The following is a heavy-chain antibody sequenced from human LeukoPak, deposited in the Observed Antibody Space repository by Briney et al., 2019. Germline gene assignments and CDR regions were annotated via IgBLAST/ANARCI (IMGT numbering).Heavy chain of an antibody. D-gene: IGHD5-18*01. Sequence: GGSLRLSCVASGITFNNYAVSWVRQAPEKGLDWVSVIRGSAHKIRYADSVKGRFTISRDNSENIVYLQMNNLRVEDTAVYYCAGRLTGYSSGYIHWGQGTLVTVSS. J-gene: IGHJ4*02. CDR2: IRGSAHKI. CDR1: GITFNNYA. CDR3: AGRLTGYSSGYIH. V-gene: IGHV3-23*01.